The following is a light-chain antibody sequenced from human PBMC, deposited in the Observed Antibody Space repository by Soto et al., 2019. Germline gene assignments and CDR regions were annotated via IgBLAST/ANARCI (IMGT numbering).Light chain of an antibody. J-gene: IGKJ4*01. Sequence: ETVLTPSPATLSVSPGDRGTLSCRASQSVDINLAWYQQKRAEAPRLLIYGSSTRATDMPGRFSGSGSGTEFALTISGLQSEDFAVYYCKQYKNWPRTFGRGTKVGIK. V-gene: IGKV3-15*01. CDR3: KQYKNWPRT. CDR1: QSVDIN. CDR2: GSS.